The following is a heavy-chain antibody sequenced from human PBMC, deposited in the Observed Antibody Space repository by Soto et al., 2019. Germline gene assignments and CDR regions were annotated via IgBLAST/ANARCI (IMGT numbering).Heavy chain of an antibody. J-gene: IGHJ6*02. D-gene: IGHD6-6*01. CDR1: GFTFSSYS. V-gene: IGHV3-21*01. Sequence: PGGSLRLSCAASGFTFSSYSMNWVRQAPGKGLEWVSSISSSSSYIYYADSVKGRFTISRDNAKNSLYLQMNSLRAEDTAVYYCAREIAARPYYYYGMDVWGQGTTVTVS. CDR2: ISSSSSYI. CDR3: AREIAARPYYYYGMDV.